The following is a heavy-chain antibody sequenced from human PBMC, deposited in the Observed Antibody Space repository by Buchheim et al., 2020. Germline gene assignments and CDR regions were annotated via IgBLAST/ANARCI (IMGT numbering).Heavy chain of an antibody. CDR1: GFTFSSYW. Sequence: EVQLVESGGGLVQPGGSLRLSCAASGFTFSSYWMSWVRQAPGKGLEWVANIKQDGSEKYYVDSVKGRFTISRDNAKNSLYLQMNSLRAEDTAVYYCARAHGDYARAYNWFDPWGQGTL. J-gene: IGHJ5*02. CDR3: ARAHGDYARAYNWFDP. D-gene: IGHD4-17*01. V-gene: IGHV3-7*01. CDR2: IKQDGSEK.